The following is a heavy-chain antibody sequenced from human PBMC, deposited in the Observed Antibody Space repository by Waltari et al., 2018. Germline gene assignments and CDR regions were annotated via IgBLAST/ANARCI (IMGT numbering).Heavy chain of an antibody. CDR3: ARGDSSGYYYVDY. J-gene: IGHJ4*02. Sequence: QVQLVQSGAEVKKPGSSVKVSCKASGGTFSSYAISWVRQAPGQGLEWMGRIIPSVGTATYGQKFQGRVTSTADESTSTAYMELSSLRAEDTAVYYCARGDSSGYYYVDYWGQGTLVTVSS. CDR2: IIPSVGTA. CDR1: GGTFSSYA. V-gene: IGHV1-69*11. D-gene: IGHD3-22*01.